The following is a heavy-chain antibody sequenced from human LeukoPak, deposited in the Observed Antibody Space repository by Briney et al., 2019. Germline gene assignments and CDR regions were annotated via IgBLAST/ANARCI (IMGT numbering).Heavy chain of an antibody. V-gene: IGHV3-30-3*01. CDR2: ISYDGSNK. Sequence: GRSLRLSCAASGFTFSSYAMHWVRQDPGKGLEWVAVISYDGSNKYYADSVKGRFTISRDNSKNTLYLQMNSLRAEDTAVYYCARDFDDYVWGSYRPLDYWGQGTLVTVSS. CDR1: GFTFSSYA. CDR3: ARDFDDYVWGSYRPLDY. D-gene: IGHD3-16*02. J-gene: IGHJ4*02.